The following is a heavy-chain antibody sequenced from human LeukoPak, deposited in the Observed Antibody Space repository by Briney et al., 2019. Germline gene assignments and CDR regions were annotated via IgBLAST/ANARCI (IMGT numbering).Heavy chain of an antibody. V-gene: IGHV3-7*01. J-gene: IGHJ4*02. CDR3: KSGGAAPGNFDY. D-gene: IGHD6-13*01. Sequence: GGSLRLSCAASGFTFTSYWMSWMRQAPGKGLQWVANIKHDGSEQYYVDSVKGRFTISRDNAKNSLYLQMNSLGVEDTAVYYCKSGGAAPGNFDYWGQGALVTVS. CDR2: IKHDGSEQ. CDR1: GFTFTSYW.